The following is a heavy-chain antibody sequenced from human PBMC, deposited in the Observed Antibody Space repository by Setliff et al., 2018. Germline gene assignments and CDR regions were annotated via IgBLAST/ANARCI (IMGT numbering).Heavy chain of an antibody. J-gene: IGHJ6*03. CDR2: IHPTGST. V-gene: IGHV4-59*11. CDR1: GDSTRSHY. CDR3: AREYNNYYYYLDV. D-gene: IGHD1-1*01. Sequence: PSETLSLTCSVSGDSTRSHYWSWIRQPPGKGLEWIGYIHPTGSTDDNPSLKSRLTMSLDTSKKQFSLKLTSVTAADTAVYYCAREYNNYYYYLDVWGKGTTVTVSS.